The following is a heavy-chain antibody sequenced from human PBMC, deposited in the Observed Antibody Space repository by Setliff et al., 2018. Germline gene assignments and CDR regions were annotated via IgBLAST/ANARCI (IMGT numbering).Heavy chain of an antibody. J-gene: IGHJ4*02. CDR3: ARALGATVTHFDY. CDR1: GGTFSSYA. Sequence: SVKVSCKASGGTFSSYAISWVRQAPGQGLEWMGGIIPIFGTANYAQKFQGRVTITADEFTSTAYMELSSLRSDDTAVYYCARALGATVTHFDYWGQGTLVTVSS. V-gene: IGHV1-69*13. D-gene: IGHD1-26*01. CDR2: IIPIFGTA.